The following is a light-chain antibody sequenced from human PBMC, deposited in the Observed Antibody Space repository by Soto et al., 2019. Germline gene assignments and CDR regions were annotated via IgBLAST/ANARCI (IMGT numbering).Light chain of an antibody. V-gene: IGLV2-23*01. CDR1: SSDVGAYNS. J-gene: IGLJ1*01. CDR2: KGT. Sequence: QSGLAQPASVSGSPGQPITISCTGTSSDVGAYNSVSWYQQHPHRAPQVIIYKGTQRPSGVSNRFSGSTSGNAASLTISALQADDEADYFFCSCAPAGTNLFGTATKVPV. CDR3: CSCAPAGTNL.